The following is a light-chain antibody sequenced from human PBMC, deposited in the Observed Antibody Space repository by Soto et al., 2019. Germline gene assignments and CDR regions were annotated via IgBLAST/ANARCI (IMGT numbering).Light chain of an antibody. CDR2: QAS. J-gene: IGKJ4*01. CDR1: QSISSW. CDR3: QLYNRYPVT. Sequence: DIQMTQSPSTLSASVGDRVTTTCLASQSISSWLAWYQQKPGNAPKLLIYQASSLESGVPSRFSGSGSGTEVTPTITSLQPDDFATSYSQLYNRYPVTVGGGTRVEIK. V-gene: IGKV1-5*03.